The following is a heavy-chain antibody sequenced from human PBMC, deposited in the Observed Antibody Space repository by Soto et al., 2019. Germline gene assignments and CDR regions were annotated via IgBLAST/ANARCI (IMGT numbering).Heavy chain of an antibody. Sequence: SETLSLTCTVSGGSVSSGSYYWSWIRQPPGKGLEWIGYIYYSGSTYYNPSLKSRVTISVDTSKNQFSLKLSSVTAADTAVYYCARGLSYYYDSSGYRFDYWGQGTLVTVSS. D-gene: IGHD3-22*01. CDR1: GGSVSSGSYY. CDR3: ARGLSYYYDSSGYRFDY. J-gene: IGHJ4*02. CDR2: IYYSGST. V-gene: IGHV4-61*01.